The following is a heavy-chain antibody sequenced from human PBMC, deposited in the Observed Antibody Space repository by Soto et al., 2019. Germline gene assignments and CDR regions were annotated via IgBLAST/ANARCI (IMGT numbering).Heavy chain of an antibody. CDR3: ARDHYYGSGSTPWFDP. J-gene: IGHJ5*02. CDR1: GGSFSGYY. CDR2: INHSGST. V-gene: IGHV4-34*01. Sequence: QVQLQQWGAGLLKPSETLSLTCAVYGGSFSGYYWSWIRQPPGKGLEWIGEINHSGSTNYNPSLKRRVTISVDTSKNQFSLKLSSVTAADTAVYYCARDHYYGSGSTPWFDPWGQGTLVTVSS. D-gene: IGHD3-10*01.